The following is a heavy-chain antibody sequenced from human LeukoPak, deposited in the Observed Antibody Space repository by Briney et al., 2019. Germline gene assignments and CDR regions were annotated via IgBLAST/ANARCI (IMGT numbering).Heavy chain of an antibody. CDR1: GFTFSSYW. V-gene: IGHV3-74*01. Sequence: PGGSLRLSCAASGFTFSSYWMHWVRQAPGKGLVWVSRINSDGSSTSYADSVKGRFTISRDNAKNTLYLQMSSLRAEDTAVYYCARVQGSTSDHYYYMDVWGKGTTVTVSS. D-gene: IGHD2-2*01. CDR3: ARVQGSTSDHYYYMDV. J-gene: IGHJ6*03. CDR2: INSDGSST.